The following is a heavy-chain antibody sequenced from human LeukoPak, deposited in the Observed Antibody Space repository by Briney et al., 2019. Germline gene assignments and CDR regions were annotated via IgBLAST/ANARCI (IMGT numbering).Heavy chain of an antibody. Sequence: NPSETLSLTCTVSGGSISRYYWSWIRQPPGKGLEWIGYVYYSGSTNYNPSLKGRVTISVDTSNNQFSLKLSSVTAADTAVYYCARAGSGYYPFDDWGQGTLVTVSS. CDR1: GGSISRYY. D-gene: IGHD3-22*01. CDR3: ARAGSGYYPFDD. J-gene: IGHJ4*02. CDR2: VYYSGST. V-gene: IGHV4-59*01.